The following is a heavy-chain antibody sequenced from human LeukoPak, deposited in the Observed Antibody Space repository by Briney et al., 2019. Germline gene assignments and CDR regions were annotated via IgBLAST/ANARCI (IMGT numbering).Heavy chain of an antibody. V-gene: IGHV1-18*01. J-gene: IGHJ4*02. CDR1: GYTFTSYG. CDR3: ARNLDSYGTYYFDN. D-gene: IGHD5-18*01. CDR2: ISAYNGNT. Sequence: ASVKVSCKASGYTFTSYGISWVRQAPGQGLEWMGWISAYNGNTNYAQKLQGRVTMTTDTSTSTAYMELRSLRSDDTAVCYCARNLDSYGTYYFDNWGQGTLVTVSS.